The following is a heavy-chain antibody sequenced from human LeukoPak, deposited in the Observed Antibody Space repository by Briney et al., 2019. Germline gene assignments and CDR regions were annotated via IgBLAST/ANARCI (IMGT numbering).Heavy chain of an antibody. Sequence: GGSLRLSCAASGFTFSSYGMHWVRQAPGKGLEWVAVISYDGSNKYYADSVKGRFTISRDNSKNTLYLQMNSLRAEDTAVYYRAQWFGNHLDYWGQGTLVTVSS. V-gene: IGHV3-30*03. J-gene: IGHJ4*02. CDR1: GFTFSSYG. CDR2: ISYDGSNK. CDR3: AQWFGNHLDY. D-gene: IGHD3-10*01.